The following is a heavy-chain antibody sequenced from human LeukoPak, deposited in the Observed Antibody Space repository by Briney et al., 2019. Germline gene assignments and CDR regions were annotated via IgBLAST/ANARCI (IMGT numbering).Heavy chain of an antibody. CDR3: ATDTTVTTFYAMDV. CDR1: GYTFTSYG. J-gene: IGHJ6*02. D-gene: IGHD4-17*01. Sequence: ASVKVSCTASGYTFTSYGISWVRQAPGQGLEWMGCISAYNGNTNYAQTLQGRFTMTTDTSTSTAYMELRSLRSDDTAVYYCATDTTVTTFYAMDVWGHGTTVTVSS. V-gene: IGHV1-18*01. CDR2: ISAYNGNT.